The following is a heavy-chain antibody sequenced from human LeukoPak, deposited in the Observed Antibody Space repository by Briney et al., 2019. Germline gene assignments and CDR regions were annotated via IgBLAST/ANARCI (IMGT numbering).Heavy chain of an antibody. CDR1: GFTFSSYA. Sequence: GGSLRLSCAASGFTFSSYAMSWVRQAPGKGLEWVSAISGSGGSTYYADSVKGRFTISRDNSKNTLYLQMNSLRTEDTAVYYCAKDRRVDIVATIEYWGQGTLVTVSS. CDR2: ISGSGGST. D-gene: IGHD5-12*01. CDR3: AKDRRVDIVATIEY. V-gene: IGHV3-23*01. J-gene: IGHJ4*02.